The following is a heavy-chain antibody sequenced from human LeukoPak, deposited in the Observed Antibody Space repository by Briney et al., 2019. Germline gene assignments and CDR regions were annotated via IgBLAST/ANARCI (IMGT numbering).Heavy chain of an antibody. J-gene: IGHJ4*02. CDR1: GGSFSGYY. D-gene: IGHD3-16*02. CDR3: ARRLGDDYVWGSYRFHFYFDY. V-gene: IGHV4-34*01. Sequence: SETLSLTCAVYGGSFSGYYWSWIRQPPGKGLEWIGEINHSGSTNYNPSLKSRVTISVDTSKNQFSLKLSSVTAADTAVYYCARRLGDDYVWGSYRFHFYFDYWGRGTLVTVSS. CDR2: INHSGST.